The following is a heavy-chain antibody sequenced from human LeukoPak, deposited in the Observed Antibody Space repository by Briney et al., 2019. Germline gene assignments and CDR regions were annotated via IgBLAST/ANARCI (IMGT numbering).Heavy chain of an antibody. J-gene: IGHJ4*02. V-gene: IGHV4-61*01. CDR3: ARTQSFYYVSGSPGLIDY. Sequence: SETLSLTCTVSGGSVSSGSDYWSWIRQPPGKGLEWIGYIYYSGSTNYNPSLKSRVTISVDTSKNQFSLKLSSVTAADTAVYYCARTQSFYYVSGSPGLIDYWGQGTLVTVSS. CDR1: GGSVSSGSDY. CDR2: IYYSGST. D-gene: IGHD3-10*01.